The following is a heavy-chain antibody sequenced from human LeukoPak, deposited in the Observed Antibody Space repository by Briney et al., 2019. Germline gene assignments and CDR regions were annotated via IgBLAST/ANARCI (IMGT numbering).Heavy chain of an antibody. J-gene: IGHJ4*02. CDR3: AKQYSSGWPFDS. CDR2: ISVDGSYK. CDR1: GFTFSSYG. D-gene: IGHD6-19*01. V-gene: IGHV3-30*18. Sequence: GGSLRLSCAASGFTFSSYGMHWVRQAPGKGLEWVAVISVDGSYKFYADSMKGRLTISRDNSKNTLYLQMNSLRAEDTAVYYCAKQYSSGWPFDSWGQGTLVTVSS.